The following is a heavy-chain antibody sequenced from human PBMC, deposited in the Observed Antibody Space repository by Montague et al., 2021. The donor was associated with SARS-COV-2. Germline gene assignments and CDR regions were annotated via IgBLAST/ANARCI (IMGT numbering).Heavy chain of an antibody. CDR1: GFTFRNYE. D-gene: IGHD2-2*01. CDR2: IAYSGSTT. V-gene: IGHV3-48*03. CDR3: AGAKSPFGTTCYDNWFDP. Sequence: SLRLSCAASGFTFRNYEFNWVRQAPGKGLEWLSHIAYSGSTTYYADSVQGRFTISRDNAKNSLYLHMNSLRAEDTAVYYCAGAKSPFGTTCYDNWFDPWGQGTLVTVSS. J-gene: IGHJ5*02.